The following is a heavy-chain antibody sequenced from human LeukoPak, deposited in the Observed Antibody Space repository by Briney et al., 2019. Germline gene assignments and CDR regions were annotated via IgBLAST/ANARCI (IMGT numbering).Heavy chain of an antibody. CDR2: IYDSGST. D-gene: IGHD1-14*01. V-gene: IGHV4-59*11. Sequence: SETLSLTCTVSGGSISSHSWNWIRPPPGKGLEWIAYIYDSGSTNYNPALKSRVTISVDTSKNQFSLKLSSVTAADTAVYYCAGEGGTGAFDIWGQGTMVTVSP. CDR3: AGEGGTGAFDI. CDR1: GGSISSHS. J-gene: IGHJ3*02.